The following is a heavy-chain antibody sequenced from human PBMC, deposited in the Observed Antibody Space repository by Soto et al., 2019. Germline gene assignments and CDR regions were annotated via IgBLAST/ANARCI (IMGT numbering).Heavy chain of an antibody. J-gene: IGHJ4*02. CDR3: AREGGGVTLDY. CDR2: IWYDGSNK. Sequence: QVQLVESGGGVVQPGRSLRLSCAASGFTFSHYGMHWVRQAPGKGLEWVAVIWYDGSNKYYGDSVKGRFTVSRDSSKNTLYLNMNSLTAEDTAVYYCAREGGGVTLDYWGQGTLVTVSS. V-gene: IGHV3-33*01. CDR1: GFTFSHYG. D-gene: IGHD2-21*02.